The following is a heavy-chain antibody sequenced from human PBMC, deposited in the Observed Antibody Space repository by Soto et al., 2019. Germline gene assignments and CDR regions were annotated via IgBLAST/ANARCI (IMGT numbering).Heavy chain of an antibody. CDR2: MNPNSGNT. CDR1: GYTFTSYD. J-gene: IGHJ1*01. CDR3: ARVGGRYCTNGVCYNQH. D-gene: IGHD2-8*01. Sequence: ASVKVSCKASGYTFTSYDINWVRQATGQGLEWMGWMNPNSGNTGYAQKFQGRVTMTRNTSISTAYVELSSLRSEDTAVYYCARVGGRYCTNGVCYNQHWGQGTLVTVSS. V-gene: IGHV1-8*01.